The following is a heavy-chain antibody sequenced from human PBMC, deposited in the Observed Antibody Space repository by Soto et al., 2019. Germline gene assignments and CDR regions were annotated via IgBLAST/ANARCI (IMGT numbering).Heavy chain of an antibody. V-gene: IGHV3-74*03. J-gene: IGHJ4*02. Sequence: PGGSLRLSXAASGFTFSTHWMPWVRQAPGKGLVWVARIKGDGTSITYADSVKGRFTISRDNAKNTLDLQMNSLRAEDTAVYYCASIPPSAVGASSEVDYWGQGTLVTVSS. CDR3: ASIPPSAVGASSEVDY. CDR2: IKGDGTSI. D-gene: IGHD1-26*01. CDR1: GFTFSTHW.